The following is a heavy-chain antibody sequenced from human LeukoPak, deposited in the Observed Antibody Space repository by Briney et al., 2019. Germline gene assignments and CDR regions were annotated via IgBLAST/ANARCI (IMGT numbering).Heavy chain of an antibody. D-gene: IGHD6-13*01. CDR3: ARHIAAAAFDP. CDR1: GFIISNHF. V-gene: IGHV3-74*01. Sequence: QPGGSLRLSCAASGFIISNHFMHWVRQVPGKGLVWVARIDRDGSDINYADSVKGRFTISRDNAKNTLYLQMNSLRDEDTAIYYCARHIAAAAFDPWGQGTLVTVSS. CDR2: IDRDGSDI. J-gene: IGHJ5*02.